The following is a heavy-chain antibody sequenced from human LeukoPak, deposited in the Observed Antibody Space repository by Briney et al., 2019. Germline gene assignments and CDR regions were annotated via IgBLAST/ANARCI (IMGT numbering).Heavy chain of an antibody. CDR1: GGSMTTHH. V-gene: IGHV4-59*11. D-gene: IGHD5-18*01. CDR2: EFVSGRP. CDR3: TTIKRGNIFGYFAF. Sequence: SEPLSLPCTVSGGSMTTHHGNCTGHPPGKGREGIGYEFVSGRPKENPSLKSRVTLSADPSKNQLSLRLSSVTAADTAVYFWTTIKRGNIFGYFAFWRQEILVSVSS. J-gene: IGHJ4*02.